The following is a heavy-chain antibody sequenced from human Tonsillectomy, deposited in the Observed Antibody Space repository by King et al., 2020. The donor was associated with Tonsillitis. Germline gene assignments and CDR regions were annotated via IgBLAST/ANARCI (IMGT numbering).Heavy chain of an antibody. V-gene: IGHV4-61*01. Sequence: QLQESGPGLVKPSETLSLTCTVSGGSVSSGSYYWSWIRQPPGKGLEWIGYIYDSGSTKYNPSLKSRVTISVDTSKNQFSLKLSSVTAADAAVYYCSRGGSMTAGYWGQGTLVTVSS. CDR2: IYDSGST. CDR1: GGSVSSGSYY. CDR3: SRGGSMTAGY. D-gene: IGHD2-21*02. J-gene: IGHJ4*02.